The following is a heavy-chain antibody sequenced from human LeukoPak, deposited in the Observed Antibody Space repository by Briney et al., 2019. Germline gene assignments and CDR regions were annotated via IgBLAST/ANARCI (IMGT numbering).Heavy chain of an antibody. CDR1: GGSISSYY. Sequence: TSETLSLTCTVSGGSISSYYWSWIRQPPGKGLEWIGYIYYSGSTNYNPSLKSRVTISVDTSKNQFSLKLSSVTAADTAVYYCARDGYYYGSGSYSGDYFDYWGQGTLVTVSS. V-gene: IGHV4-59*01. J-gene: IGHJ4*02. CDR3: ARDGYYYGSGSYSGDYFDY. D-gene: IGHD3-10*01. CDR2: IYYSGST.